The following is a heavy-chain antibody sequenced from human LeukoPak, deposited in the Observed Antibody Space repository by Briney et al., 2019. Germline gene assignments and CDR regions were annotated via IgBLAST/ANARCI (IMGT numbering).Heavy chain of an antibody. CDR3: AKPAAGTSYYSYYYGMDV. Sequence: GGSLRLSCAASGFTFSGYAMSWVRQAPGKGLEWVSATSGSDDSTYYADSVKGRFTISRDNSKNTLYLQMNSLRAEDTAVYYCAKPAAGTSYYSYYYGMDVWGQGTTVTVS. D-gene: IGHD1/OR15-1a*01. V-gene: IGHV3-23*01. CDR2: TSGSDDST. J-gene: IGHJ6*02. CDR1: GFTFSGYA.